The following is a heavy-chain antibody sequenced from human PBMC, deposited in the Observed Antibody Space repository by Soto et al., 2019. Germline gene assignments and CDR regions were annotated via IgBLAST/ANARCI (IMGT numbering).Heavy chain of an antibody. J-gene: IGHJ6*02. CDR2: IYSGGST. V-gene: IGHV3-53*01. CDR3: ARDPPATRHGMDV. Sequence: PVGSLRLSCAASGFTVSSNYMSWVRQAPGKRLEWVSVIYSGGSTYYADSVRGRFTISRDNSKNTLYLQMKSLRAEDTAVYYCARDPPATRHGMDVWGQGTTVTVSS. CDR1: GFTVSSNY.